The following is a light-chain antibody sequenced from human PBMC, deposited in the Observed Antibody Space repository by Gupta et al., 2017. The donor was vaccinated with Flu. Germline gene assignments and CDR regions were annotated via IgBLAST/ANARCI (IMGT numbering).Light chain of an antibody. V-gene: IGKV4-1*01. Sequence: DIVLTQSPDSLAVSLGERATINCTSSQSVLYSANNKNYLAWYPQKPGQPPKLLIHWASTRESGGPDRLSGSGSGTDFTLTISSLQAEDVAVYYCQQFYTTPLAFGPGTKVHIK. CDR3: QQFYTTPLA. CDR1: QSVLYSANNKNY. CDR2: WAS. J-gene: IGKJ3*01.